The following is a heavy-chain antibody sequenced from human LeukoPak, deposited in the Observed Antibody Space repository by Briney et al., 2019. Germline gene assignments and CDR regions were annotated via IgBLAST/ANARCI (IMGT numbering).Heavy chain of an antibody. J-gene: IGHJ5*02. Sequence: GGSLRLSCAASGFTFSSYAMTWVRQAPGKGLEWVSSISGSGGSTYYADSVKGRFTISRDNSKNTLYLQMNSLRAEDTAVYYCARSIQLWSGFDPWGQGTLVTVSS. CDR3: ARSIQLWSGFDP. CDR1: GFTFSSYA. V-gene: IGHV3-23*01. D-gene: IGHD5-18*01. CDR2: ISGSGGST.